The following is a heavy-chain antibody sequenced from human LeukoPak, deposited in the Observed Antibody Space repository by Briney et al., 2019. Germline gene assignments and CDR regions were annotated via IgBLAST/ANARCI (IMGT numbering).Heavy chain of an antibody. CDR2: INHSGST. D-gene: IGHD3-16*02. Sequence: SSETLSLTCAVYGGSFSGYYWSWIRQPPGKGLEWIGEINHSGSTNYNPSLKSRVTISVDTSKNQFSLKLSSVTAADTAVYYCARFGFWGSYRPKLGMDVWGKGTTVTVPS. CDR3: ARFGFWGSYRPKLGMDV. CDR1: GGSFSGYY. J-gene: IGHJ6*03. V-gene: IGHV4-34*01.